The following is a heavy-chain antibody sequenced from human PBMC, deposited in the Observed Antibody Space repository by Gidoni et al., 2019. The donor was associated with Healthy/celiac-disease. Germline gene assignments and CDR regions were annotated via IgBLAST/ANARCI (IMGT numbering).Heavy chain of an antibody. CDR2: ISYDGSNK. CDR1: GFTFSSYV. J-gene: IGHJ6*02. D-gene: IGHD2-2*01. V-gene: IGHV3-30*18. Sequence: QVQLVESGGGVVQPGRSLRLPCAASGFTFSSYVIHWVRQAPGKGLEGVAVISYDGSNKYYADSVKGRFTISRDNSKNTLYLQMNSLRAEDTAVYYCAKDHCSSTSCWNNYYYGMDVWGQGTTVTVSS. CDR3: AKDHCSSTSCWNNYYYGMDV.